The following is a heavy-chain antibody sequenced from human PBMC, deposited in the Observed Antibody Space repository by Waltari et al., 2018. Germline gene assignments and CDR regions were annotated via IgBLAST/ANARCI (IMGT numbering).Heavy chain of an antibody. CDR1: GGSISSYY. J-gene: IGHJ3*02. Sequence: QVQLQESGPGLVKPSETLSLTCTVSGGSISSYYWSWIRQPAGKGLGWFGRIYTSGSTNYTPALQSRVTMSVDTSKNQFSLKLSSVTAADTAVYYCARGDRTILRFLEWLPGGAFDIWGQGTMVTVSS. D-gene: IGHD3-3*01. V-gene: IGHV4-4*07. CDR2: IYTSGST. CDR3: ARGDRTILRFLEWLPGGAFDI.